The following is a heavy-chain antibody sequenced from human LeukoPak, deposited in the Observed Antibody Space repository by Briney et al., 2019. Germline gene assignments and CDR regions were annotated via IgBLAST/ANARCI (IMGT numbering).Heavy chain of an antibody. Sequence: TGGSLRLSCTASGFTFSSYWMYWVRQAPGKGLVWVSRINNEGSGTSYADSVKGRFTISRDNSKNTLYLQMNSLRAEDTAVYYCARDSFWFGELGYWGQGTLVTVSS. J-gene: IGHJ4*02. CDR2: INNEGSGT. V-gene: IGHV3-74*01. CDR1: GFTFSSYW. D-gene: IGHD3-10*01. CDR3: ARDSFWFGELGY.